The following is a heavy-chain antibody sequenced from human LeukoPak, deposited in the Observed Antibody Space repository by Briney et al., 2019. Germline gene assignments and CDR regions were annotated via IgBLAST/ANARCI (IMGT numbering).Heavy chain of an antibody. CDR3: ARIAGGLYFYYYYMDV. CDR1: GGSISSYY. J-gene: IGHJ6*03. CDR2: IYYSGST. D-gene: IGHD3-16*01. Sequence: SETLSLTCTVSGGSISSYYWSWIRQPPGKGLEWIGYIYYSGSTYYNPSLKSRVTISADTSKNQFSLNLTSVTAADTAVYYCARIAGGLYFYYYYMDVWGKGTTVTVSS. V-gene: IGHV4-59*12.